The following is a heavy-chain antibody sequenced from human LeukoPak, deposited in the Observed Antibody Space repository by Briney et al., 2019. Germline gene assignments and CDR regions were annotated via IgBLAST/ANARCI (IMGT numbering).Heavy chain of an antibody. D-gene: IGHD2-8*02. J-gene: IGHJ4*02. CDR2: IKSKTDGGTT. Sequence: VGRIKSKTDGGTTDYAAPVKGRFTISRDDSKNTLYLQMSGLKIEDTAVYYCTTGISLPTGYWGQGTLVTVSS. V-gene: IGHV3-15*01. CDR3: TTGISLPTGY.